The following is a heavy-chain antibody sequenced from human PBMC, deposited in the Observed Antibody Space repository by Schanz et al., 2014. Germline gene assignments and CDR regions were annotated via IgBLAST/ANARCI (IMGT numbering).Heavy chain of an antibody. J-gene: IGHJ4*02. CDR3: ARAGQDYSDSSGYATYYFGN. V-gene: IGHV1-69*04. CDR2: IIPILDIT. CDR1: GGTFSSFA. D-gene: IGHD3-22*01. Sequence: QVQLVQSGAEVKKPGSSVKVSCKASGGTFSSFAIFWVRQAPGQGLEWMGTIIPILDITNYAQKFQGRVTITVDKSTSTDYMELRNLRSEATAVYYCARAGQDYSDSSGYATYYFGNWGQGTLVTVSS.